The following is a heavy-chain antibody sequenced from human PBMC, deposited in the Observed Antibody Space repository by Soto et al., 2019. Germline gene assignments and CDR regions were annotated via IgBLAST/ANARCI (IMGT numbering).Heavy chain of an antibody. D-gene: IGHD5-18*01. J-gene: IGHJ4*02. CDR2: ISAYNGNT. CDR3: ARTDTDMQHTSDY. Sequence: QVQLLQSGAEVKKPGASVKVSCKASGYTFTSYGISWVRQAPGQGLEWMGWISAYNGNTNFAQKLQGRVTMTTATSTSTGYMELSRLRFDDTAVYYCARTDTDMQHTSDYWGQGTLVTVSS. CDR1: GYTFTSYG. V-gene: IGHV1-18*04.